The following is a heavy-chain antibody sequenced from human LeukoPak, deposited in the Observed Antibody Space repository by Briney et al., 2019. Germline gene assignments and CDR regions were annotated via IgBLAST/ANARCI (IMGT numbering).Heavy chain of an antibody. D-gene: IGHD3-10*01. CDR2: MNANSGNT. J-gene: IGHJ5*02. Sequence: GASVKVSCRASGYTVTSYDINWVRQATGQGLEWMGWMNANSGNTGYAQKFQGRVTMTRNTSTSTAYMELSSLRSEATAVYYCARPRQYYGSGSYLISWGQGTLVTVSS. CDR3: ARPRQYYGSGSYLIS. V-gene: IGHV1-8*01. CDR1: GYTVTSYD.